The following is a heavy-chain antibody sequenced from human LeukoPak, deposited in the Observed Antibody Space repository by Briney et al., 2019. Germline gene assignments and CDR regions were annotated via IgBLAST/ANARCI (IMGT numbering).Heavy chain of an antibody. J-gene: IGHJ3*02. V-gene: IGHV4-31*03. CDR3: ATYSPITMIVVGDAFDI. Sequence: PSETLSLTCTVSGGSISSGDYYWSWIRQHPGKGLEWIGYIYYSGSTYYNPSLKSRVTISVDTSKNQFSLKLSSVTAADTAVYYCATYSPITMIVVGDAFDIWGQGTMVTVSS. D-gene: IGHD3-22*01. CDR1: GGSISSGDYY. CDR2: IYYSGST.